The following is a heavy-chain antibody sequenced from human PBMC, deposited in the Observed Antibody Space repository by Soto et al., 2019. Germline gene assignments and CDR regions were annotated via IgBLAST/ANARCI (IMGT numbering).Heavy chain of an antibody. CDR2: ISSSSSTI. Sequence: GGSLRLSCAASGFTFSSYSMNWVRQAPGKGLELVSYISSSSSTIYYADSVKGRFTISRDNAKNSLYLQMNSLRAEDTAVYYCARVLGLLWPVNYYGMDVWGQGTTVTVSS. J-gene: IGHJ6*02. V-gene: IGHV3-48*01. CDR3: ARVLGLLWPVNYYGMDV. D-gene: IGHD2-15*01. CDR1: GFTFSSYS.